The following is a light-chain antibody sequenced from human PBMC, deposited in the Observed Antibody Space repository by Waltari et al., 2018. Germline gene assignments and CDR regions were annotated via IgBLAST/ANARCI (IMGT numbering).Light chain of an antibody. V-gene: IGLV1-40*01. J-gene: IGLJ6*01. CDR1: NSNIRTSF. Sequence: QSVLTQPPSVSGAPGQRVTTSCTGNNSNIRTSFVYWYQQLPGVAPKLLIYDNNERPAGISDRFSGSKSGASASLTITGLQTADEADYYCQSDDSRSSAPVFGSGTKLTVL. CDR2: DNN. CDR3: QSDDSRSSAPV.